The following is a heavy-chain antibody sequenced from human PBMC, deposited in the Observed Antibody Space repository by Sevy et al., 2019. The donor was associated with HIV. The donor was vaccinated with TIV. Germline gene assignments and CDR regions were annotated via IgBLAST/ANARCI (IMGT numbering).Heavy chain of an antibody. J-gene: IGHJ4*02. Sequence: ASVKVSCKASGGTFSSYAISWVRQAPGQGLEWMGGIIPIFGTANYAQKFQGRVTITADESTSTAYMELSSLRSEDTAVYYCVRDPYRGARFDYFDYWGQGTLVTVSS. CDR2: IIPIFGTA. V-gene: IGHV1-69*13. CDR3: VRDPYRGARFDYFDY. CDR1: GGTFSSYA. D-gene: IGHD1-26*01.